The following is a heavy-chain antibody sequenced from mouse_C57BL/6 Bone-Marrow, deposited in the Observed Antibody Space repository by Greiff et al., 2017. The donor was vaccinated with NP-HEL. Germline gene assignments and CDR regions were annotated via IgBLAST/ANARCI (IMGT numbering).Heavy chain of an antibody. J-gene: IGHJ3*01. V-gene: IGHV1-18*01. Sequence: EVQLQQSGAELVKPGASVKISCKASGYTFTDYYMDWVKQRPGQSLEWIGDINPNNGGTNYNQKFKGKATLTVDKSSSTAYMELRSLTAEDTADYYGAISRRTWFAYWGQGTRVTVSA. CDR1: GYTFTDYY. CDR2: INPNNGGT. CDR3: AISRRTWFAY.